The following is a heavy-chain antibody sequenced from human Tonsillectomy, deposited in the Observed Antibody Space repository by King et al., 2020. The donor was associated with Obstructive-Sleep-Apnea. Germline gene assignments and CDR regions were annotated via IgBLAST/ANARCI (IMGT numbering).Heavy chain of an antibody. CDR1: GGSISSSSYY. CDR2: IYYSGST. Sequence: QLQLQESGPGLVKPSETLSLTCTVSGGSISSSSYYWGWIRQPPGKGLEWIGSIYYSGSTYYNPSLKSRVTISVDTSKNQFSLKLSSVTAADTAVYYCARGSYDILGRVAYYYYGMDVWGQGTTVTVSS. J-gene: IGHJ6*02. CDR3: ARGSYDILGRVAYYYYGMDV. V-gene: IGHV4-39*07. D-gene: IGHD3-9*01.